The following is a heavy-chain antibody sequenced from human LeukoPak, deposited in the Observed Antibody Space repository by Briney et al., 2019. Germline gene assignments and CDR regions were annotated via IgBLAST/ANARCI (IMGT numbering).Heavy chain of an antibody. D-gene: IGHD6-19*01. CDR1: GLSISSSSYY. CDR3: ARECIGVAGTVDF. V-gene: IGHV4-39*02. CDR2: IYCGGST. J-gene: IGHJ4*02. Sequence: SETLSLTRTLSGLSISSSSYYWGWIRPPPGKGLEWVGSIYCGGSTHSHPSLTSRLTISVDTAKNLFSLKISSVTAPDTAVYYCARECIGVAGTVDFWGQGTGVTVSS.